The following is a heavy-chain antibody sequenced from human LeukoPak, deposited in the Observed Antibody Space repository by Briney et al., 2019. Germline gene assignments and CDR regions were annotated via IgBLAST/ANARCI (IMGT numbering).Heavy chain of an antibody. J-gene: IGHJ4*02. Sequence: GRSLRLSCAATGFTFSNYAIHWGRQAPGKGLEWVAFISDDGSRQHYADSVKGRFTISRDNSKNTLNLQMNSLRAEDTAVYYCARTGSTVTMLYPFDHWGQGTLVTVSS. CDR2: ISDDGSRQ. CDR3: ARTGSTVTMLYPFDH. V-gene: IGHV3-30-3*01. D-gene: IGHD4-17*01. CDR1: GFTFSNYA.